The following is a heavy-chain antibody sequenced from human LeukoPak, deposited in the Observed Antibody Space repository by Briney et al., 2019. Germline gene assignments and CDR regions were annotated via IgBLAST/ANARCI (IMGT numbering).Heavy chain of an antibody. V-gene: IGHV4-34*01. D-gene: IGHD6-6*01. CDR3: ARRPLLYSSSSGTAVSTFDC. CDR2: INHSGST. CDR1: GGSFSGYY. Sequence: SETLSLTCAVYGGSFSGYYWSWIRQPPGKGLEWIGEINHSGSTNYNPSLKSRVTISVDTSKNQFSLKLSSVTAADTAVYYCARRPLLYSSSSGTAVSTFDCWGQGTPVTVSS. J-gene: IGHJ4*02.